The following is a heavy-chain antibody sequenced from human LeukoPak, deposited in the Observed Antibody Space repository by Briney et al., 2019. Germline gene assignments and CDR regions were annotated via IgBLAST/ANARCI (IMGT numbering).Heavy chain of an antibody. CDR3: ARVRDGYKPPKLSSYYYMDV. J-gene: IGHJ6*03. CDR2: ISAYNGNT. CDR1: GYTFTSYD. V-gene: IGHV1-18*01. Sequence: ASVKVSCKASGYTFTSYDISWVRQAPGQGLEWMGWISAYNGNTNYAQKLQDRVTMTTDTSTSTAYMELRSLRSDDTAVYYCARVRDGYKPPKLSSYYYMDVWGKGTTVTISS. D-gene: IGHD5-24*01.